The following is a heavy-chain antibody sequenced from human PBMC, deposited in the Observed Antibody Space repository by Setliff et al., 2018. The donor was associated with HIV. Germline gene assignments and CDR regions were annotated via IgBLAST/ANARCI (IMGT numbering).Heavy chain of an antibody. J-gene: IGHJ4*02. V-gene: IGHV3-20*04. CDR3: VTVGDYDSSGYYRY. CDR1: GFTVDNYG. CDR2: INWNGGST. Sequence: GGSLRLSCAASGFTVDNYGMTWVRKAPGKGLEWVSGINWNGGSTGYADSVKGRFTISRDNAKNSLHLQMNSLRAEDTALYYCVTVGDYDSSGYYRYWGQGTLVTVSS. D-gene: IGHD3-22*01.